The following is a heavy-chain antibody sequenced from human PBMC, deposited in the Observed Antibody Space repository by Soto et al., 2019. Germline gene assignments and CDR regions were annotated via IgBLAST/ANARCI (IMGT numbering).Heavy chain of an antibody. D-gene: IGHD3-22*01. CDR3: ARYSYYYDSSGYRPLDY. Sequence: TSETLSLTCTVSAGSISSGDYYWSWIRQPPGKGLEWIGYIYYSGSTYYNPSLKSRVTISVDTSKNQFSLKLSSVTAADTAVYYCARYSYYYDSSGYRPLDYWGQGTLVTVSS. V-gene: IGHV4-30-4*01. J-gene: IGHJ4*02. CDR2: IYYSGST. CDR1: AGSISSGDYY.